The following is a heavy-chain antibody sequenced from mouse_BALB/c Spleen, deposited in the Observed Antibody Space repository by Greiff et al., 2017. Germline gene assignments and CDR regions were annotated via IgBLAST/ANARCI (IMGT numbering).Heavy chain of an antibody. CDR1: GFDFSRYW. CDR3: ARRGYGNYGYAMDY. J-gene: IGHJ4*01. CDR2: INPDSSTI. V-gene: IGHV4-1*02. D-gene: IGHD2-1*01. Sequence: EVKLMESGGGLVQPGGSLKLSCAASGFDFSRYWMSWVRQAPGKGLEWIGEINPDSSTINYTPSLKDKFIISRDNAKNTLYLQMSKVRSEDTALYYCARRGYGNYGYAMDYWGQGTSVTVSS.